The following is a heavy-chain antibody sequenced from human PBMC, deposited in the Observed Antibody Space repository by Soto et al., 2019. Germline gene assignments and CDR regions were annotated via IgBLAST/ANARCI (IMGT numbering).Heavy chain of an antibody. D-gene: IGHD2-21*01. CDR2: MNPDGSEQ. V-gene: IGHV3-7*04. J-gene: IGHJ5*02. Sequence: EVHLVESGGDLVQPGGSLRLYCVASGFTFSDYWMTWVRQTPGKGLEGVANMNPDGSEQYYLDSVKGRFTISRDNAKNSLYLQMNSLRGEDTAVYYCTRDLNHDCGPWGQGTQVIVSS. CDR1: GFTFSDYW. CDR3: TRDLNHDCGP.